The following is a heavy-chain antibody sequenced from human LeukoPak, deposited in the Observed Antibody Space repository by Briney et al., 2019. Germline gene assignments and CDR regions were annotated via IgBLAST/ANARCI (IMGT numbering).Heavy chain of an antibody. D-gene: IGHD3-9*01. CDR1: GYTFTSYY. V-gene: IGHV1-46*01. CDR2: INPSGGST. J-gene: IGHJ5*02. CDR3: ARGYFDIAP. Sequence: ASVKVSCKASGYTFTSYYMHWVRQAPGQGLEWMGIINPSGGSTNYAQNFQGRVTVTRDTPTSTVYMELSSLKSEDTAVYYCARGYFDIAPWGQGTPVTVSS.